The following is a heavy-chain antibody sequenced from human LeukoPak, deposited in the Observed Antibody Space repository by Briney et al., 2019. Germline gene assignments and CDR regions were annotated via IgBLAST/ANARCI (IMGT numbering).Heavy chain of an antibody. CDR3: ARHFKSGATRGGFDF. Sequence: GESLQISCQGSGYSFTSYWIGWVRQMPGKGLEWMGIIYPGDSDTRYSPSFQGQVTISADKSISTAYLQWSSLKASDTAMYYCARHFKSGATRGGFDFWGQGTMVTVSS. CDR2: IYPGDSDT. V-gene: IGHV5-51*01. CDR1: GYSFTSYW. J-gene: IGHJ3*01. D-gene: IGHD1-1*01.